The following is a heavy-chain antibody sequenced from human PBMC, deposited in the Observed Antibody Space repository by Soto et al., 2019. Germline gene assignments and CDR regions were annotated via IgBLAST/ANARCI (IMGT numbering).Heavy chain of an antibody. Sequence: ASVTVSCTASGCIFTDHYIQWLRQAPGQSLEWMGWINPYSGGTHFARKFQDRVTMARDTSVSTAYMELRSLKSDDTAVYYCARPKYGETYYDSWGQGTVVTVSS. J-gene: IGHJ4*02. CDR3: ARPKYGETYYDS. V-gene: IGHV1-2*02. CDR1: GCIFTDHY. CDR2: INPYSGGT. D-gene: IGHD2-21*01.